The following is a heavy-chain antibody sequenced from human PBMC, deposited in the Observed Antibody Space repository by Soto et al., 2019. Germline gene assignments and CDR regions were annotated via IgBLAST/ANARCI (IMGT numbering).Heavy chain of an antibody. CDR1: GFTFSSYA. D-gene: IGHD6-13*01. V-gene: IGHV3-23*01. J-gene: IGHJ4*02. CDR3: AKDRTYSSSYCDY. CDR2: ISGSGGST. Sequence: GESLKISCAASGFTFSSYAMSWVRQAPGKGLEWVSAISGSGGSTYYADSVKGRFTISRDNSKNTLYLQMNSLRAEDTAVYYCAKDRTYSSSYCDYWGQGTLVTVSS.